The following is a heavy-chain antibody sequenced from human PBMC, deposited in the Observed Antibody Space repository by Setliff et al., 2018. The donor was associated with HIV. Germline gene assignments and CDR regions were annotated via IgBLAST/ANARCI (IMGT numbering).Heavy chain of an antibody. J-gene: IGHJ3*01. CDR1: GGSITSFY. V-gene: IGHV4-4*07. CDR3: ARTTILQESFDL. CDR2: IYTSGST. D-gene: IGHD1-1*01. Sequence: SETLSLTCTVSGGSITSFYWNWIRQPAGRGLEWIGRIYTSGSTNYSPSLKSRVSMSVDTSRNQLSLRLTSVTAADTAVYFCARTTILQESFDLWGQGIMVTVSS.